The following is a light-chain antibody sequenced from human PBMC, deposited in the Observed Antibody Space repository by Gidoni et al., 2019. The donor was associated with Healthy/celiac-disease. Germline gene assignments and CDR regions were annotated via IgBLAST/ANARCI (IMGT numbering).Light chain of an antibody. CDR3: QQSYSTPPT. CDR1: PSISSY. J-gene: IGKJ1*01. Sequence: DIQMTQSPSSLSASVGDRVTITCRASPSISSYLNWYQQKPGKAPKRLIYAASSLQSGVPSRFSGSGSGTDFTLTISSLQPEDFATYYCQQSYSTPPTFGQGTKVEIK. V-gene: IGKV1-39*01. CDR2: AAS.